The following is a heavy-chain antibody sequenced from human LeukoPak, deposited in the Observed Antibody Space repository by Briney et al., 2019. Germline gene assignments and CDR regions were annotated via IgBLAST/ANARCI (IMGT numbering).Heavy chain of an antibody. CDR1: GFTFSSYG. Sequence: PGGSLRLSCAASGFTFSSYGMHWVRQAPGKGLEWVTYIRYDGTNKYYADSVKGRFTISRDNSKNTLYLQMTSLRPEDTAVYYCARGGKIPLAGTRSPQYFQHWGQGTLVTVSS. CDR2: IRYDGTNK. D-gene: IGHD6-19*01. V-gene: IGHV3-30*02. CDR3: ARGGKIPLAGTRSPQYFQH. J-gene: IGHJ1*01.